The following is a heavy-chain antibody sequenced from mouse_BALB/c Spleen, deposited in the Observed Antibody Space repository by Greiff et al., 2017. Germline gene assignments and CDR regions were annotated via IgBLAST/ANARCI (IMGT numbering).Heavy chain of an antibody. CDR3: ARSPGLRYFDY. CDR1: GFNIKDYY. Sequence: EVQLQESGAELVRPGALVKLSCKASGFNIKDYYMHWVKQRPEQGLEWIGWIDPENGNTIYDPKFQGKASITADTSSNTAYLQLSSLTSEDTAVYYCARSPGLRYFDYWGQGTTLTVSS. CDR2: IDPENGNT. D-gene: IGHD3-1*01. J-gene: IGHJ2*01. V-gene: IGHV14-1*02.